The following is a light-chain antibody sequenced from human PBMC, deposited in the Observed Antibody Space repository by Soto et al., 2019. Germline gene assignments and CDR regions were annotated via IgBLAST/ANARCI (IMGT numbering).Light chain of an antibody. CDR2: AAS. CDR3: QRTYETALT. CDR1: QSISKY. Sequence: DIQMTQSPSSLSASVGDRVTITCRASQSISKYVNWYQQEPGEAPKLLIHAASRLQGGVPSRFSGSGSATDFTLTISRLQPENFATYYCQRTYETALTFGGGTKVEL. J-gene: IGKJ4*01. V-gene: IGKV1-39*01.